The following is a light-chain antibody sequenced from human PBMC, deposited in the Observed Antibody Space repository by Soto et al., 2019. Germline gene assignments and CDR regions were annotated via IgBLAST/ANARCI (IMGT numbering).Light chain of an antibody. CDR2: GAS. CDR3: QQYNDWPRT. V-gene: IGKV3-15*01. Sequence: EIVMTQSPGTLSVSPGERATLSCRASQSLSSNLAWYQQKVGQAPRLLMYGASTRATGVPARFRGSGSGTEFTLTISGLQSEDFAVYYCQQYNDWPRTFGPGTKVDIK. J-gene: IGKJ3*01. CDR1: QSLSSN.